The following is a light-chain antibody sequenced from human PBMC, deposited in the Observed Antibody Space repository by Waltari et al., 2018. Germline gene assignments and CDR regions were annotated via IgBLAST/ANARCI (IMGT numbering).Light chain of an antibody. CDR2: SDN. V-gene: IGLV1-44*01. J-gene: IGLJ3*02. CDR3: AAWDDSLKAWV. CDR1: SSNIGGSST. Sequence: SVLTQPPSASGTPGQRVTISCSGSSSNIGGSSTVAWYQQFPGTAPKLLIYSDNQRPSGVPDRFSGSRSGASASLAISGLQSEDEADYYCAAWDDSLKAWVFGGGTKLTVL.